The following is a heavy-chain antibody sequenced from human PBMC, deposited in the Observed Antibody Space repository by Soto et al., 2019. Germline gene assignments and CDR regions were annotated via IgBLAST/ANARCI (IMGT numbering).Heavy chain of an antibody. CDR3: ARGGSYWADFGY. D-gene: IGHD1-26*01. CDR1: GFTFSSYA. J-gene: IGHJ4*02. Sequence: GALRLSCAASGFTFSSYAMHWVRQAPGKGLEYVSAISSNGGSTYYANSVKGRFTISRDNSKNTLYLQMGSLRAEDMAVYYCARGGSYWADFGYWGQGT. CDR2: ISSNGGST. V-gene: IGHV3-64*01.